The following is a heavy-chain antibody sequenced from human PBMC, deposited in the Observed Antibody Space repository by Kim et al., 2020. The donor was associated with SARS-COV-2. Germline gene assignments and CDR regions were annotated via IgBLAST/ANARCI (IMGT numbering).Heavy chain of an antibody. J-gene: IGHJ4*02. CDR3: ARDGGYCSGGSCYSSYFDY. CDR2: IWYDGSNK. CDR1: GFTFSSYG. V-gene: IGHV3-33*01. Sequence: GGSLRLSCAASGFTFSSYGMHWVRQAPGKGLEWVAVIWYDGSNKYYADSVKGRFTISRDNSKNTLYLQMNSLRAEDTAVYYCARDGGYCSGGSCYSSYFDYWGQGTLVTVSS. D-gene: IGHD2-15*01.